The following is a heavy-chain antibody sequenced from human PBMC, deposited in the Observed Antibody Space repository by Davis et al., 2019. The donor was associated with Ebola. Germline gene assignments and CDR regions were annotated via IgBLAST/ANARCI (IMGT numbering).Heavy chain of an antibody. J-gene: IGHJ4*02. CDR1: GGTFSSFA. D-gene: IGHD3-3*01. Sequence: ASVKVSCKASGGTFSSFAVSWVRQAPGRGLEWMGWINPNTGGIDYAQKFQGRVTMTRDMSLSTGYMELSSLTSDDTAVYYCARDWSGYWGQGTLVTVSS. CDR3: ARDWSGY. V-gene: IGHV1-2*02. CDR2: INPNTGGI.